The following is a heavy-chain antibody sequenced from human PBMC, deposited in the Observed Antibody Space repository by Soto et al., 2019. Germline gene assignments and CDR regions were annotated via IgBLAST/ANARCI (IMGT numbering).Heavy chain of an antibody. D-gene: IGHD1-26*01. CDR1: GYPFIKYG. CDR2: IKVDSGYT. V-gene: IGHV1-18*04. J-gene: IGHJ5*02. CDR3: ATYCDTGFVP. Sequence: QLQLVQSAAEVKNPGASVRVSCKAYGYPFIKYGISWIRQAPEQGLEWMGWIKVDSGYTNYAQKFQGRVTMTADTSSDTAFMELRSLRLDDTAVYFCATYCDTGFVPWGQGALVSVSS.